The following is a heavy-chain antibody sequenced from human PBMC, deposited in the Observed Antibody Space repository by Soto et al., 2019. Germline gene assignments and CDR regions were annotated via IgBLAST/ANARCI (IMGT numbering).Heavy chain of an antibody. D-gene: IGHD6-19*01. CDR1: GYSFTAYG. V-gene: IGHV1-18*04. CDR3: ARLNGYSSGWYAT. J-gene: IGHJ5*02. Sequence: GASVKVSCKTSGYSFTAYGISWVRQAPGQGLECMGWISAVNGNAHYAQNLQDRVTMTTDTSTSTAYLELTSLRSDDTGVYYCARLNGYSSGWYATWGQGTLVTVSS. CDR2: ISAVNGNA.